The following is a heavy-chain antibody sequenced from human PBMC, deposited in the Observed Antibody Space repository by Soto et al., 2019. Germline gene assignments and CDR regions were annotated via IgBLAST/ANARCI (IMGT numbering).Heavy chain of an antibody. CDR3: ASPYYYDSSGSGDY. D-gene: IGHD3-22*01. Sequence: QLQLQESGPGLVKPSETLSLTCTVSGGSISSSSYYWGWIRQPPGKGLEWIGSIYYSGSTYYNPSPERRVAVSVDKSKNQFSVKQSSVTAADTSVSYCASPYYYDSSGSGDYWGQGTLVTVSS. J-gene: IGHJ4*02. CDR2: IYYSGST. V-gene: IGHV4-39*01. CDR1: GGSISSSSYY.